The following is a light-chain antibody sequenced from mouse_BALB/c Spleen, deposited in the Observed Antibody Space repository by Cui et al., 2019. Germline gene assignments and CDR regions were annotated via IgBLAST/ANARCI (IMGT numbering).Light chain of an antibody. CDR3: QQNNEDPPT. CDR1: ESVDSYCNSF. J-gene: IGKJ1*01. V-gene: IGKV3-10*01. Sequence: NILLTQSQASLAVALGQRATISCRASESVDSYCNSFMHWYQQKPGQPPKLLIYPASNLESGVPARFSGSGSRTDFTLTIDPVEADDAATYYCQQNNEDPPTFGGGTKLEIK. CDR2: PAS.